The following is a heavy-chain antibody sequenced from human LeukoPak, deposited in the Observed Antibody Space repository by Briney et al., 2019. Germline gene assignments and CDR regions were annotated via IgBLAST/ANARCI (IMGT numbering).Heavy chain of an antibody. V-gene: IGHV3-33*01. CDR2: IRSDGSNK. D-gene: IGHD6-19*01. CDR1: GFTFSTYG. CDR3: TRRYSRAWNLDY. Sequence: PGGSLRLSCAASGFTFSTYGMHWVRQAPGKGLEWVAVIRSDGSNKYYADSVKGRFTISRDNSKNTLYLQMNTLRAEDTAVYYCTRRYSRAWNLDYWGQETLVTVSS. J-gene: IGHJ4*02.